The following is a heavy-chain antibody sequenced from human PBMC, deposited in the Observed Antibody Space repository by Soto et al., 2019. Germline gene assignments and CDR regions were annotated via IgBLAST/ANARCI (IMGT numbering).Heavy chain of an antibody. CDR2: IHYSGST. CDR1: GGSISSGGYY. D-gene: IGHD3-10*02. CDR3: ARGRITMVGFDY. J-gene: IGHJ4*02. V-gene: IGHV4-31*03. Sequence: QVQLQESGPGLVKPSQTLSLTCTVSGGSISSGGYYWSWIRQHPGKGLEWIGYIHYSGSTYYNPLLTRRVTIPVATSKHQFSLKLSSVTAADTAVYYCARGRITMVGFDYWGQGTLVTVSS.